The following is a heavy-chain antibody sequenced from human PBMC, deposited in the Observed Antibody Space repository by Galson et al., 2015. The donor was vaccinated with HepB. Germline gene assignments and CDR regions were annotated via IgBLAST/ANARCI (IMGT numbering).Heavy chain of an antibody. V-gene: IGHV3-23*01. Sequence: SLRLSCAASGFTFSNNAMTWVRQAPGKGLEWVSTISGSGDSTYYADSVKGRFTISRDNSKNTLHLQMNSLRAEDTAEYYCAKQPSCTWYYAVDDWGQGTLVTVSS. J-gene: IGHJ4*02. D-gene: IGHD6-13*01. CDR3: AKQPSCTWYYAVDD. CDR1: GFTFSNNA. CDR2: ISGSGDST.